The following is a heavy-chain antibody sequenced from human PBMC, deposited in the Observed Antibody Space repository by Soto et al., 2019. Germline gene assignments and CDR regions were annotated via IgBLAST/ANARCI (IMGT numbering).Heavy chain of an antibody. CDR2: ISAYNGNT. CDR1: GFTFTSYA. V-gene: IGHV1-18*01. J-gene: IGHJ4*02. D-gene: IGHD3-16*01. CDR3: ARDFTGWPPDGVDS. Sequence: QVHLVQSGAEVKTPGASVKVSCKASGFTFTSYAFTWVRQAPGQGLEWMGWISAYNGNTNYARNFRGRVTTTTDSSTSTVYMELGSLTSDDTAVYFCARDFTGWPPDGVDSWGQGTLVSVSA.